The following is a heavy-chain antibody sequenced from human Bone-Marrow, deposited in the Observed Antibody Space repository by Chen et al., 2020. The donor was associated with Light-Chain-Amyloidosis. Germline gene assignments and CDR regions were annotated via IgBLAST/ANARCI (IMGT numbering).Heavy chain of an antibody. J-gene: IGHJ4*02. Sequence: EVQLVESGGGLVQPGGSLRLSCAASGLTFSSYAMSWVRQAQGKGLAWVSAISGSGGSTYYADSVKGRFTISRDNSKNTLYLQINSLGAEETAVYYCAKDLLIAARPYYFDYWGQGTLVTVSS. V-gene: IGHV3-23*04. CDR2: ISGSGGST. D-gene: IGHD6-6*01. CDR3: AKDLLIAARPYYFDY. CDR1: GLTFSSYA.